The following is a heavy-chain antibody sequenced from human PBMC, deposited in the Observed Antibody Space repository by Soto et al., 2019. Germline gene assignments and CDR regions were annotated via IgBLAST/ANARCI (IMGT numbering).Heavy chain of an antibody. V-gene: IGHV4-34*01. CDR1: GGSFSGYY. CDR2: INHSGST. CDR3: ARGRSVVVAATALYYFDY. Sequence: QVQLQQWGAGLLKPSETLSLTCAVYGGSFSGYYWSWIRQPPGKGLEWIGEINHSGSTNYNPSLKSRVTISVDTSKIQFSLKLSSVTAADTAVYYCARGRSVVVAATALYYFDYWGQGTLVTVSS. J-gene: IGHJ4*02. D-gene: IGHD2-15*01.